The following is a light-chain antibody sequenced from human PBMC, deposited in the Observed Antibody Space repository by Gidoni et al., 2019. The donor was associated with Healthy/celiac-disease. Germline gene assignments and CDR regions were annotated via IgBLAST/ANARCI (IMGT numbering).Light chain of an antibody. V-gene: IGLV3-9*01. CDR3: QVWDSSTEVV. CDR2: RDS. CDR1: NIGSKN. J-gene: IGLJ2*01. Sequence: SYELTQPLSVSVALGQTARITCGGNNIGSKNVNWSQQKPGQAPVLVIYRDSNRPSGIPERFSGSNSGNTATLTISRAQAGDEADYYCQVWDSSTEVVFGGGTKLTVL.